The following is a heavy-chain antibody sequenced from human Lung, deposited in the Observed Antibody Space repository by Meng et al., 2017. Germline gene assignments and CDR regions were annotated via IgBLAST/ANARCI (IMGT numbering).Heavy chain of an antibody. CDR1: GYNFPDYW. Sequence: QGELGESGDEGKKHGASVEVSCKPSGYNFPDYWLHGVRRAPGQGLEWMGRIDPKRGDTHYAQRFQGRVTMTGDTSISTAYMELSGLRSDDTAMYYCARDEDISAAGKLFGDYWGQGTLVTVSS. D-gene: IGHD6-13*01. V-gene: IGHV1-2*06. CDR2: IDPKRGDT. J-gene: IGHJ4*02. CDR3: ARDEDISAAGKLFGDY.